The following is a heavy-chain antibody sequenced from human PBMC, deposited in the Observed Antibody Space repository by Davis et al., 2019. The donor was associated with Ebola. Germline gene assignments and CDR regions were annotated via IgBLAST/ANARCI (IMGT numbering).Heavy chain of an antibody. CDR2: INHSGST. V-gene: IGHV4-39*01. Sequence: SETLSLTCTVSGGSISSGDYYWSWIRQPPGKGLEWIGEINHSGSTNYNPSLKGRVTISVDTSKNQFSLKLSSVTAADTAVYYCARHMVPLYFDYWGQGALVTVSS. CDR3: ARHMVPLYFDY. CDR1: GGSISSGDYY. D-gene: IGHD4/OR15-4a*01. J-gene: IGHJ4*02.